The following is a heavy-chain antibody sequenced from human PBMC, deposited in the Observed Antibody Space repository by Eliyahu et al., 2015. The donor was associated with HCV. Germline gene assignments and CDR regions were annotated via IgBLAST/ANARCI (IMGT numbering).Heavy chain of an antibody. V-gene: IGHV3-9*01. CDR1: GFTFXGHA. CDR3: AKESPPVTTRGYFDY. D-gene: IGHD4-17*01. Sequence: EVELVESGGGLVQPGRSLRLSCAASGFTFXGHAMHWVRQAPGKGLEWVSGISWNSGNIGYADFVKGRFTISRDNAKNSLYLQMNSLRPEDTAFYYCAKESPPVTTRGYFDYWGQGTLVTVSS. CDR2: ISWNSGNI. J-gene: IGHJ4*02.